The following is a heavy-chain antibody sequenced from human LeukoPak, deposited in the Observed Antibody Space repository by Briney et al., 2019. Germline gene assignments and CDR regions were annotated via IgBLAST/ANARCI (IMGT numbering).Heavy chain of an antibody. J-gene: IGHJ6*02. CDR1: GFTFSDYS. CDR2: ISRSRIYI. Sequence: GGSLRLSCAASGFTFSDYSMNWVRQAPGKGLEWVSSISRSRIYIYYADSVKGRFTISRDNAENSLYLQMNSLRAEDTAVYYCARDSGDGSGTYYPYGMDVWGQGTTVTVSS. CDR3: ARDSGDGSGTYYPYGMDV. D-gene: IGHD3-10*01. V-gene: IGHV3-21*06.